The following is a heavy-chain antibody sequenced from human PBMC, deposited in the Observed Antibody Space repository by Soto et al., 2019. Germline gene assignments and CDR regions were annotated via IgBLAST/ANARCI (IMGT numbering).Heavy chain of an antibody. CDR3: ARAREQRGRAFDI. CDR1: GGTFSSYA. J-gene: IGHJ3*02. D-gene: IGHD3-10*01. CDR2: IIPIFGTA. Sequence: QVQLVQSGAEVKKPGSSVKVSCKASGGTFSSYAISWVRQAPGQGLEWMGGIIPIFGTANYAQKFQGRVTVAGGEGGGGGGGGVGSVGWGGGGGYYCARAREQRGRAFDIWGQGTMVTVSS. V-gene: IGHV1-69*12.